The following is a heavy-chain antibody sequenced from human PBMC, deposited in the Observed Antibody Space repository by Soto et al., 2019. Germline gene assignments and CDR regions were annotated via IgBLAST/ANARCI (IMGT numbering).Heavy chain of an antibody. CDR2: ISSGSKTI. D-gene: IGHD3-9*01. J-gene: IGHJ4*02. CDR1: GFTVSIYL. V-gene: IGHV3-48*02. Sequence: LRLSSVASGFTVSIYLVNWVRQAPAKGLEWVSYISSGSKTIYYADSVKGRFTVSRDNDKNSQFLQMNSLRDEDTAVYYCAREDLLGARSFDYWGQGTLVTVSS. CDR3: AREDLLGARSFDY.